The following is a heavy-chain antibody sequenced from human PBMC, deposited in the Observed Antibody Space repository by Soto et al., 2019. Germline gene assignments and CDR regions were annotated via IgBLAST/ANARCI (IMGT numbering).Heavy chain of an antibody. CDR2: INPSGGST. CDR3: ARGVVCSGGSCYSDYYYYYMDV. J-gene: IGHJ6*03. V-gene: IGHV1-46*03. Sequence: ASVKVSCKASGYTFTSYYMHWVRQAPGQGPEWMGIINPSGGSTSYAQKFQGRVTMTRDTSTSTVYMELSSLRSEDTAVYYCARGVVCSGGSCYSDYYYYYMDVWGKGTTVTVSS. CDR1: GYTFTSYY. D-gene: IGHD2-15*01.